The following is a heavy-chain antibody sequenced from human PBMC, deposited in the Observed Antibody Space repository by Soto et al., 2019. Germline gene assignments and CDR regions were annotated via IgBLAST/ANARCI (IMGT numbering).Heavy chain of an antibody. V-gene: IGHV4-59*01. CDR3: ARISSVDPFGYVNGGLDV. CDR1: GGSIRSYY. D-gene: IGHD3-16*01. Sequence: SETLSLTCSVSGGSIRSYYWSWIRQSPEKGLEWIGYFYHSGNSNYNPSLKSRVTISVDTSKNQLSLSLRSVTAADTAVYFCARISSVDPFGYVNGGLDVWGQGTTVTVSS. CDR2: FYHSGNS. J-gene: IGHJ6*02.